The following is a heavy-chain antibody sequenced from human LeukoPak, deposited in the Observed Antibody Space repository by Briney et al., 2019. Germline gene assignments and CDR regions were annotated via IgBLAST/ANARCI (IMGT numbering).Heavy chain of an antibody. CDR3: ARGRDGYNLVDAFDI. Sequence: SETLSLTCAVYGGSFSGYYWSWIRQPPGKGLEWIGEINHSGSTNYNPSLKSRVTISVDTSKNQFSLKLSSVTAADTAVYYCARGRDGYNLVDAFDIWGQGIMVIVSS. V-gene: IGHV4-34*01. J-gene: IGHJ3*02. CDR2: INHSGST. CDR1: GGSFSGYY. D-gene: IGHD5-24*01.